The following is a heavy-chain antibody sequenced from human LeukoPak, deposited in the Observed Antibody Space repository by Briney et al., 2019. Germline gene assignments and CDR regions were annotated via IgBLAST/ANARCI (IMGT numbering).Heavy chain of an antibody. J-gene: IGHJ4*02. D-gene: IGHD1-26*01. Sequence: KPAQTLSLTCTVSGCSISTCGYYWGWNRQHPGKGLEWIVSMYYTGITYYNTSLKTRVTISVDTSKNQFSMKLSSVNAADIALYYWALEPKGRGRYYYPVYYWGQGTLVTVSS. V-gene: IGHV4-31*03. CDR2: MYYTGIT. CDR3: ALEPKGRGRYYYPVYY. CDR1: GCSISTCGYY.